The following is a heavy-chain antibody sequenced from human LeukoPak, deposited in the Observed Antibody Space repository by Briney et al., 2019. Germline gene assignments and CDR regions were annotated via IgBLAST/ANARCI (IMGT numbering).Heavy chain of an antibody. CDR2: IYYSGST. CDR1: GGSFSGYY. V-gene: IGHV4-31*11. Sequence: ASETLSLTCAVYGGSFSGYYWSWIRQHPGKGLEWIGYIYYSGSTYYNPSLKSRVTISVDTSKNQFSLKLSSVTAADTAVYYCARDRAAGYFDLWGRGTLVTVSS. J-gene: IGHJ2*01. D-gene: IGHD6-25*01. CDR3: ARDRAAGYFDL.